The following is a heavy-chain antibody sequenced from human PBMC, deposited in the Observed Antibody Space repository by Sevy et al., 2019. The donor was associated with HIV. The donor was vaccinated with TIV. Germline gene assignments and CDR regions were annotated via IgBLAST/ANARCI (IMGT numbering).Heavy chain of an antibody. D-gene: IGHD6-13*01. Sequence: SSVKVSCKASGYTFTGYYMHWVRQAPGQGLEWMGWINPNSGGTNYAQKFQGTVTMTRDTSISTAYMELSRLRSDDTAVYYCARELEKSAAGRVGLPSDPWGQGTLVTVSS. CDR3: ARELEKSAAGRVGLPSDP. J-gene: IGHJ5*02. CDR1: GYTFTGYY. V-gene: IGHV1-2*02. CDR2: INPNSGGT.